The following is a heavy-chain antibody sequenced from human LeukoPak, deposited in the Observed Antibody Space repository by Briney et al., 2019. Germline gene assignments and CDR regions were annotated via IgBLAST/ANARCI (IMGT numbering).Heavy chain of an antibody. D-gene: IGHD2-21*02. Sequence: GGSLRLSCAASGFAFSTYSMNWVRQAPGKGLEWVSYISSSSSYTNYADSVKGRFTISRDNAKNSLYLQMNSLRDEDTAVYYCARDQEVVTAPFYGMDVWGQGTTVTVSS. CDR2: ISSSSSYT. CDR3: ARDQEVVTAPFYGMDV. CDR1: GFAFSTYS. J-gene: IGHJ6*02. V-gene: IGHV3-48*02.